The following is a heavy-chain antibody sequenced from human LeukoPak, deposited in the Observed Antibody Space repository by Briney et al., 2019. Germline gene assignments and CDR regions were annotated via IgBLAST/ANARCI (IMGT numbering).Heavy chain of an antibody. J-gene: IGHJ4*02. Sequence: PGGSLRLSCAASGFTFSSYGMHWVRQAPGKGLEWVAVIWYDGSNKYYADSVKGRFTISRDNSKNTLYLQMNSLRAEDTAVYYCATGGSGEQSFDYWGQGTLVTVSS. V-gene: IGHV3-33*01. CDR1: GFTFSSYG. CDR2: IWYDGSNK. CDR3: ATGGSGEQSFDY. D-gene: IGHD2-8*02.